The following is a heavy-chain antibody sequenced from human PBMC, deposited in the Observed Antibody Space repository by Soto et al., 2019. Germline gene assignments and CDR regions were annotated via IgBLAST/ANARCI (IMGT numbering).Heavy chain of an antibody. V-gene: IGHV1-69*01. CDR1: GGTFSSYP. J-gene: IGHJ4*02. CDR2: IIPIFGTT. D-gene: IGHD6-19*01. CDR3: AMIDYSSGSDY. Sequence: QVQLVQSGAEVKKPGSSVKVSCKASGGTFSSYPLSWVRRAPGQGLEWMGGIIPIFGTTKYAQKFQGRVTIIADESTTTAYMELSSLRSEDTAVYYCAMIDYSSGSDYWGQGTLVTVSS.